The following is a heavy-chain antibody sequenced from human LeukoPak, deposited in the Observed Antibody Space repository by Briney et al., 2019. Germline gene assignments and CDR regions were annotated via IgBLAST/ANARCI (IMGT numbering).Heavy chain of an antibody. CDR3: ASDVSDSSGWRDAFDI. V-gene: IGHV7-4-1*02. CDR2: INTNTGNP. Sequence: GASVKVSCKASGYTFTSYAMNWARQAPGQGLEWMGWINTNTGNPTYAQGFTGRFVFSLDTSVSTAYLQISSLKAEDTAVYYCASDVSDSSGWRDAFDIWGQGTMVTVSS. J-gene: IGHJ3*02. CDR1: GYTFTSYA. D-gene: IGHD6-19*01.